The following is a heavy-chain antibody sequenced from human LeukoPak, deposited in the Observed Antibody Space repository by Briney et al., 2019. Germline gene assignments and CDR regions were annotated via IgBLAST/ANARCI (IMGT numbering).Heavy chain of an antibody. CDR1: GYTFTSYY. J-gene: IGHJ6*03. CDR3: AREVGYDYYYYYYMDV. CDR2: INPSGGST. V-gene: IGHV1-46*01. Sequence: ASVKGSCKASGYTFTSYYMHWVRQAPGQGREWMGIINPSGGSTSYAQKFQGRVTMTRDTSTSTAYMELSSLRSEDTAVYYCAREVGYDYYYYYYMDVWGKGTTVTVSS. D-gene: IGHD5-12*01.